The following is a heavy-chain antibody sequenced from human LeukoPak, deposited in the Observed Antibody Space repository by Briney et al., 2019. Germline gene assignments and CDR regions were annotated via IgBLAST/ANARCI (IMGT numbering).Heavy chain of an antibody. J-gene: IGHJ6*02. CDR2: IRSKAYGGTT. D-gene: IGHD5-12*01. CDR3: TAYDPSDYYGMDV. Sequence: PGWSLRLSCTASGFTFGDYAMTWVRQAPGKGLEWVGFIRSKAYGGTTEFAASVKGRFIISRDDSKSIAYLQMNSLKTEDTAVYYCTAYDPSDYYGMDVWGQGTTVTVS. V-gene: IGHV3-49*04. CDR1: GFTFGDYA.